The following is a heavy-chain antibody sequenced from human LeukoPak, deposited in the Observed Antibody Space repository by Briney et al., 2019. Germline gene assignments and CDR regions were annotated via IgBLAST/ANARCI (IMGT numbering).Heavy chain of an antibody. CDR3: AREPNYYVSSGYLDY. CDR1: GGSISSGDYY. D-gene: IGHD3-22*01. Sequence: PSQTLSLTCTVSGGSISSGDYYWSWIRQPPGKGLEWIGYIYYSGSTYYNPSLKSRVTISVDTSKNQFSLKLSSVTAADTAVYYCAREPNYYVSSGYLDYWGQGTLVTVSS. CDR2: IYYSGST. V-gene: IGHV4-30-4*08. J-gene: IGHJ4*02.